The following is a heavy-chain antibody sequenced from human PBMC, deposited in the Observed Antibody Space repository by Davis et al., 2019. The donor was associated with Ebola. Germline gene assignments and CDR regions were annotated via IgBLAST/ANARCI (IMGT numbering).Heavy chain of an antibody. Sequence: GESPKTPCAAPGFTFSTYNMDWVRQAPGKGLEWVANIGSDTHYADSVKGRFTISRDNAKNSLYLQMNSLRDEDTAVYYCVRQWFGETDWGQGTLVTVSS. V-gene: IGHV3-48*02. CDR3: VRQWFGETD. J-gene: IGHJ4*02. CDR2: IGSDT. D-gene: IGHD3-10*01. CDR1: GFTFSTYN.